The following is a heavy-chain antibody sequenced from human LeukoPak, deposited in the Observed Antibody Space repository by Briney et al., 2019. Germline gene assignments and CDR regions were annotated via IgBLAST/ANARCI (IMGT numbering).Heavy chain of an antibody. CDR1: GFTFKTYS. Sequence: PGGSLRLSCAASGFTFKTYSMNWVRQAPGKGLEWISYISYGSRTIYYADSVKGRFTISRDDARNSLDLQLSNLRDGDTAVYYCARSPFLRGVITHFDSWGQGTLVTVSS. CDR3: ARSPFLRGVITHFDS. J-gene: IGHJ4*02. CDR2: ISYGSRTI. D-gene: IGHD3-10*01. V-gene: IGHV3-48*02.